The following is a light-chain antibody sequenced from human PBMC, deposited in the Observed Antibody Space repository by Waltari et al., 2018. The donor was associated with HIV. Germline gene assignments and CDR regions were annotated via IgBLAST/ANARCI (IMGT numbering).Light chain of an antibody. J-gene: IGKJ2*01. CDR1: QSVSSY. CDR2: DAS. CDR3: QQRYNWLDT. Sequence: EIVLTQSPATLSLSPGERATLSCRASQSVSSYLAWYQQKPGQAPRLLIYDASNRATGIPARFSGSGSGTDFTRTISSLEPEDFAVYYCQQRYNWLDTFGQGTKLEIK. V-gene: IGKV3-11*01.